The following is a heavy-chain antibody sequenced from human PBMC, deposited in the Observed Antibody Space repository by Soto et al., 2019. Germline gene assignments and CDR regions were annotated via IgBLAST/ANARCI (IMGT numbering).Heavy chain of an antibody. CDR2: INAGNGNT. CDR3: ARGPGGPDGPGDY. Sequence: QVQLVQSGAEVKKPGASVKVSCKASGYTFTSYAMHWVRQAPGQRLEWMGWINAGNGNTKYSQKFQGRATXTXDXXASTAYMERSSLRSEDTAVYYCARGPGGPDGPGDYWGQGTLVTVSS. J-gene: IGHJ4*02. D-gene: IGHD2-15*01. CDR1: GYTFTSYA. V-gene: IGHV1-3*01.